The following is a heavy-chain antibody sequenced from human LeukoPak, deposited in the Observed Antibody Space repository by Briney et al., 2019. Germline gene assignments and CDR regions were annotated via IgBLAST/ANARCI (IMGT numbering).Heavy chain of an antibody. D-gene: IGHD1-26*01. J-gene: IGHJ3*02. CDR1: GFTFRDYA. CDR3: ARAGEGLLAYSFDI. V-gene: IGHV3-23*01. CDR2: ISGSGATT. Sequence: GGSLRLSCAASGFTFRDYAMSWVRQAPGKGLEWVSVISGSGATTHYADSVKGRFTISRDNAKNTLYLQMNTLSAEDTAVYYCARAGEGLLAYSFDIWGQGTMVTVSS.